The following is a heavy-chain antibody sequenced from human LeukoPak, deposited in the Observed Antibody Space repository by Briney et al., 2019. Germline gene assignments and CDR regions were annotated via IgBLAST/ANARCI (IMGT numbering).Heavy chain of an antibody. CDR1: GFTFSSYW. CDR2: IKQDGSEK. CDR3: ATNYYGSGKKG. Sequence: GGSLRLSCAASGFTFSSYWMSWVRQAPGKGLEWVANIKQDGSEKYYVDSVRGRFTISRDNAKNSLYLQMNSLRAEDTAVYYCATNYYGSGKKGWGQGTLVTVSS. V-gene: IGHV3-7*01. D-gene: IGHD3-10*01. J-gene: IGHJ4*02.